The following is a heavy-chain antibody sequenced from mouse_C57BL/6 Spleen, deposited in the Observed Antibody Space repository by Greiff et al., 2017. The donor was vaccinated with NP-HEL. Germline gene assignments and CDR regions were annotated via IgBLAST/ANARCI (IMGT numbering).Heavy chain of an antibody. CDR3: ARWGGTVVATYYFDY. CDR1: GYTFTSYW. Sequence: QVQLQQPGAELVKPGASVKMSCKASGYTFTSYWITWVKQRPGQGLEWIGDIYPGSGSTNDNEKFKSKATLTVDTSSSTAYMQLSSLTSEDSAVYYCARWGGTVVATYYFDYWGQGTTLTVSS. CDR2: IYPGSGST. D-gene: IGHD1-1*01. J-gene: IGHJ2*01. V-gene: IGHV1-55*01.